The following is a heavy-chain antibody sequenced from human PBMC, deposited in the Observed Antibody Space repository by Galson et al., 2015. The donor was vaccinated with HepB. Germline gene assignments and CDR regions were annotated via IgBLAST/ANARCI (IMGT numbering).Heavy chain of an antibody. V-gene: IGHV3-33*01. D-gene: IGHD3-22*01. CDR1: GFTFDSYG. CDR3: ARAQISMNIGYFDY. J-gene: IGHJ4*02. CDR2: IWYDGSNK. Sequence: SLRLSCAASGFTFDSYGMHWVRQAPGKGLEWVAVIWYDGSNKYYGDSVKGRFTISRDNFKNTLYLQMNGLRAEDTAVYYCARAQISMNIGYFDYWGQGSLVTVSS.